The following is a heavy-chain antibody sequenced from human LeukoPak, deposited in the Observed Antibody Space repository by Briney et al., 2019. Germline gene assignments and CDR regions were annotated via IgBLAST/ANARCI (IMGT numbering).Heavy chain of an antibody. J-gene: IGHJ4*02. CDR2: IGAYNGDT. V-gene: IGHV1-18*04. D-gene: IGHD2-15*01. CDR3: TRDHCSGDNCPSFDY. Sequence: GASVKVSCKPSGYTFTRFGISWVRQAPGQGVEWMGWIGAYNGDTNYAQKFQGRVTMTTDTSTSTAYMDLRSLRSDDAAVYYCTRDHCSGDNCPSFDYWGQGTLVTVSS. CDR1: GYTFTRFG.